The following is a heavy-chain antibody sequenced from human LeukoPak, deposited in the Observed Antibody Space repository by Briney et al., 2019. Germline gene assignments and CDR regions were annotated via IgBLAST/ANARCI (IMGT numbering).Heavy chain of an antibody. V-gene: IGHV3-33*01. D-gene: IGHD3-22*01. Sequence: PGGSLRLSYAASGFTFSSYGMHWVRQAPGKGLEWVAVIWYDGSNKYYADSVKGRFTISRDNSKNTLYLQMNSLRAEDTAVYYCARDTGYDSSGYPYYFDNWGQGTLVTVSS. CDR2: IWYDGSNK. J-gene: IGHJ4*02. CDR1: GFTFSSYG. CDR3: ARDTGYDSSGYPYYFDN.